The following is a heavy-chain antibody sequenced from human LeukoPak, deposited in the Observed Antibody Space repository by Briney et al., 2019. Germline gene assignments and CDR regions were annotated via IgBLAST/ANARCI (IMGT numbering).Heavy chain of an antibody. CDR3: ARDRRAGQRSYWFDP. CDR1: GGSISSYY. CDR2: IYYSGST. D-gene: IGHD3-10*01. J-gene: IGHJ5*02. Sequence: CETLPLTCTVSGGSISSYYWSWIRQPPGKGLEWLGYIYYSGSTYYNPSLKSRVTISVDTSKNQFSLKLTSVTAADTAVYYCARDRRAGQRSYWFDPWGKGNLVTVSS. V-gene: IGHV4-59*01.